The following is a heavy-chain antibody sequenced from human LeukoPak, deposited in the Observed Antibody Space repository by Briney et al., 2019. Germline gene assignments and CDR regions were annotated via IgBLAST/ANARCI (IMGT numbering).Heavy chain of an antibody. CDR1: GGSISTSSRGYY. J-gene: IGHJ4*02. CDR3: ARQSTKFSSGWVFDN. D-gene: IGHD6-19*01. Sequence: SETLSLTCTVSGGSISTSSRGYYWGWIRQPPGKGLEWIGSVFYSGTTYYNPSLKSRVTISVDTSKNQFSLRLSSMTAADRAVYYCARQSTKFSSGWVFDNWGQGTLVTVSS. CDR2: VFYSGTT. V-gene: IGHV4-39*01.